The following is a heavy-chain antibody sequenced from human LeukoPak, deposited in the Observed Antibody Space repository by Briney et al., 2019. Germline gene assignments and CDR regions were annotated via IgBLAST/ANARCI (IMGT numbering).Heavy chain of an antibody. Sequence: SETLSLTCTVSGASISDLGYYWSWIRQPPGKGLEWIGYIYYSGSTYYNPSLKSRVTISVDTSKNQFSLKLSSVTAADTAVYYCARDGGYTRNYGMDVWGQGTTVTVSS. CDR1: GASISDLGYY. CDR3: ARDGGYTRNYGMDV. J-gene: IGHJ6*02. CDR2: IYYSGST. D-gene: IGHD6-13*01. V-gene: IGHV4-30-4*08.